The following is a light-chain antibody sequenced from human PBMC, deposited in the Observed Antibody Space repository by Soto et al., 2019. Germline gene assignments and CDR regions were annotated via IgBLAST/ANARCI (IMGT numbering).Light chain of an antibody. CDR2: EVT. V-gene: IGLV2-23*02. Sequence: QSALTQPASVSGSPGQSITISCTGINSDLGSYNLVSWFQQHPGKVPKVMIYEVTKRPSGVSDRFSGSKSDNTASLTISGLQAEDEGDYYCFSYAGDYMFVFGTGTKVTVL. J-gene: IGLJ1*01. CDR3: FSYAGDYMFV. CDR1: NSDLGSYNL.